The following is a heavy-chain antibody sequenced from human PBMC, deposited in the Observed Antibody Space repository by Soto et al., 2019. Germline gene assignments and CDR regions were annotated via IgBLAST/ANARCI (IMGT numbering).Heavy chain of an antibody. Sequence: EVQLLESGGGLVQPGGSLRLSCAASGFTFSTYAMSWVRQAPGKGLEWVSAISDSGGRTNYADSVKGRLTISRDNSKNPLYLQVNSLRAEHTAVYYWGEGYSSGWYPGGDWGQGTLVTVS. J-gene: IGHJ4*02. CDR3: GEGYSSGWYPGGD. V-gene: IGHV3-23*01. D-gene: IGHD6-19*01. CDR1: GFTFSTYA. CDR2: ISDSGGRT.